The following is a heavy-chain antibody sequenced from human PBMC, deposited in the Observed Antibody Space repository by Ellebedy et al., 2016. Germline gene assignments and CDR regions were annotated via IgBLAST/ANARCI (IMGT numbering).Heavy chain of an antibody. Sequence: KFQGKVTITRGTSASTAYMELSSLRSEDTAVYYCARDDAVAGVDYWGQGTLVTVSS. V-gene: IGHV1-3*01. CDR3: ARDDAVAGVDY. D-gene: IGHD6-19*01. J-gene: IGHJ4*02.